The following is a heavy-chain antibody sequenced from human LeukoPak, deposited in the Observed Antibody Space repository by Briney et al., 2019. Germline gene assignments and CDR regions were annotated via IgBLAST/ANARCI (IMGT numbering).Heavy chain of an antibody. CDR3: ASSGDIWVLLSYFDY. D-gene: IGHD1-26*01. Sequence: GGSLRLSCAASGFTFSSYGMSWVRQAPGKGLEWVAVISYDGSNKYYADSVKGRFTISRDNSKNTLYLQMNSLRAEDTAVYYCASSGDIWVLLSYFDYWGQGTLVTVSS. CDR1: GFTFSSYG. V-gene: IGHV3-30*03. CDR2: ISYDGSNK. J-gene: IGHJ4*02.